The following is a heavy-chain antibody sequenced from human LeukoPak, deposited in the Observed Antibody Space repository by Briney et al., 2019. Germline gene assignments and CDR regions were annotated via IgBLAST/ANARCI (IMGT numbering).Heavy chain of an antibody. D-gene: IGHD6-13*01. Sequence: SETLSLTCTVSGGSISSYYWSWIRQPPGKGLEWIGYIYYSGSTNYNPSLKSRVTISVDTSKGQFSLQLTSVTAADTAVYFCASGIGRAANFDYWGQGALVTVSS. CDR1: GGSISSYY. V-gene: IGHV4-59*01. CDR3: ASGIGRAANFDY. CDR2: IYYSGST. J-gene: IGHJ4*02.